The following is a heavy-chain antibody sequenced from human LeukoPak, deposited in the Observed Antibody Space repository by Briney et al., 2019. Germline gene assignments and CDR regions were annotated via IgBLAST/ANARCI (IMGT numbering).Heavy chain of an antibody. V-gene: IGHV5-51*01. CDR1: GYSFTSYW. Sequence: GESLKISCKGSGYSFTSYWIGWVRQMPGKGLEWMGIIYPGDSDTRYGPSFQGQVTISADKSISTAYLQWSSLKASDTAMYYCARRGYGPNYYYGMDVWGQGTTVTVSS. J-gene: IGHJ6*02. CDR2: IYPGDSDT. CDR3: ARRGYGPNYYYGMDV. D-gene: IGHD4-17*01.